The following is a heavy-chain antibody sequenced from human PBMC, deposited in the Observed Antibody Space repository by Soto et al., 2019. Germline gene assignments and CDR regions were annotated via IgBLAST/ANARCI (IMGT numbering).Heavy chain of an antibody. V-gene: IGHV3-74*01. CDR2: INSDGSST. CDR1: GFTFSSYW. CDR3: ARGSMYYDFWSGYYQGAFDI. J-gene: IGHJ3*02. D-gene: IGHD3-3*01. Sequence: GGSLRLSCAASGFTFSSYWMHWVRQAPGKGLVWVSRINSDGSSTSYADSVKGRFTISRDNAKNTLYLQMNSLRAEDTAVYYCARGSMYYDFWSGYYQGAFDIWGQGTMVTVSS.